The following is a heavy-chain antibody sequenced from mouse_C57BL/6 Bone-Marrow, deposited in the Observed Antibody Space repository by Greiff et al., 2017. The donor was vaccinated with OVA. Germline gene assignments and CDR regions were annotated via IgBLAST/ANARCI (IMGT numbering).Heavy chain of an antibody. V-gene: IGHV5-12*01. CDR1: GFTFSDYY. CDR2: ISNGGGST. CDR3: ARLITTVVDY. J-gene: IGHJ2*01. Sequence: DVHLVESGGGLVQPGGSLKLSCAASGFTFSDYYMYWVRQTPEKRLEWVAYISNGGGSTYYPDTVKGRFTISRDNAKNTLYLQMSRLKSEDTAMYYCARLITTVVDYWGQGTTLTVSS. D-gene: IGHD1-1*01.